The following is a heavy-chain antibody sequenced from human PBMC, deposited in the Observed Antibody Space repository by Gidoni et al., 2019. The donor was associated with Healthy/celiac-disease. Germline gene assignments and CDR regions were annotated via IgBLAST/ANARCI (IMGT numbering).Heavy chain of an antibody. J-gene: IGHJ6*03. CDR1: GGTFSSYA. CDR3: ASYSSGWYELYYYYYYMDV. CDR2: IIPIFCTA. V-gene: IGHV1-69*06. Sequence: QVQLVQSGAEVPKPGSSVKVSCKASGGTFSSYAISWVRQAPGQGLEWMGGIIPIFCTANYANEFQGRVTITADKSTSTAYMELSRLRAEDTAVYYCASYSSGWYELYYYYYYMDVWGKGTTVTVSS. D-gene: IGHD6-19*01.